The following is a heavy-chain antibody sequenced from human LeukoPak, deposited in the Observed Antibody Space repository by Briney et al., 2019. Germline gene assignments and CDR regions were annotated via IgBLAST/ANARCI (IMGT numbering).Heavy chain of an antibody. Sequence: SETLSLTCTVSGGSISTYYWGWIRQPPGRGLEWFGYVSSNEGTNYNPSLKSRVTISVDTSKNQFSLKLSSVTAADTAVYYCARLDSSGYYSQDYWGQGTLVTVSS. CDR2: VSSNEGT. CDR1: GGSISTYY. D-gene: IGHD3-22*01. V-gene: IGHV4-59*12. J-gene: IGHJ4*02. CDR3: ARLDSSGYYSQDY.